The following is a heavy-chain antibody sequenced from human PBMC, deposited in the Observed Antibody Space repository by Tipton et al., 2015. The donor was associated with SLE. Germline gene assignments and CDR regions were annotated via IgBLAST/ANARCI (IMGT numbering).Heavy chain of an antibody. Sequence: TLSLTCTVSGGSISSHYWSWIRQPPGKGLECIGYIYYSGSTNYNPSLKSRVAISMDTSKNQVSLKLNSVTAADTAVYYCARGLIATRPGDYFDYWGQGTLVTVSS. V-gene: IGHV4-59*11. J-gene: IGHJ4*02. D-gene: IGHD6-6*01. CDR2: IYYSGST. CDR1: GGSISSHY. CDR3: ARGLIATRPGDYFDY.